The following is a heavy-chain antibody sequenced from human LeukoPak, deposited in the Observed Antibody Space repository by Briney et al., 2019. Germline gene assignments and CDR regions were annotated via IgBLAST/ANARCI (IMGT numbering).Heavy chain of an antibody. CDR3: ARTDNRYDSRLLFN. D-gene: IGHD3-22*01. CDR2: INPSGGST. V-gene: IGHV1-46*01. Sequence: ASVKVSCKASGYTFTTYYVHWVRQAPGQGLEWMGIINPSGGSTTYAQKFRGRLTMTRDTSVTTAYLELNSLQSDDTAIYYCARTDNRYDSRLLFNWGQGTQITVSS. J-gene: IGHJ4*02. CDR1: GYTFTTYY.